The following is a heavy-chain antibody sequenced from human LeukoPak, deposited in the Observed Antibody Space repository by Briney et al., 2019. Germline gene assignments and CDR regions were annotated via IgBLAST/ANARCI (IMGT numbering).Heavy chain of an antibody. CDR2: IWPDGNDK. V-gene: IGHV3-33*06. J-gene: IGHJ4*02. Sequence: GGSLRLSCAASEFTFNNHGMHWVRQAPGKGLEWLAVIWPDGNDKYYADSEKGRFTISRDNSKNTLYLQMNSLRAEDTAVYYCAKEVVVVITTPTEAGFDYWGQGTLVTVSS. CDR3: AKEVVVVITTPTEAGFDY. D-gene: IGHD3-22*01. CDR1: EFTFNNHG.